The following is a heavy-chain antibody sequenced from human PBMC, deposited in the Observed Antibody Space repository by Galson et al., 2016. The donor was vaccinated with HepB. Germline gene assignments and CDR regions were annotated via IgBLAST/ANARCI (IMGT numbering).Heavy chain of an antibody. D-gene: IGHD1-26*01. V-gene: IGHV3-43*01. Sequence: SLRLSCAASGFTFNEYSMHWVRQVPGKGLEWVALISWDGDKTYYGESVKGRFTISRDNSRDSLFLQMSSLRPEDTALYYCAKVISFSAVSTSLDFWGPGTLVTVSS. CDR2: ISWDGDKT. CDR3: AKVISFSAVSTSLDF. J-gene: IGHJ4*02. CDR1: GFTFNEYS.